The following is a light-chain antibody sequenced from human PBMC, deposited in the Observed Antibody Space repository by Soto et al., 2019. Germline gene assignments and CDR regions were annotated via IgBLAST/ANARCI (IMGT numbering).Light chain of an antibody. CDR3: QKYNSAPLT. CDR2: ATS. J-gene: IGKJ4*01. CDR1: QGIAPY. V-gene: IGKV1-27*01. Sequence: DVQMTQSPSSLSASVGDRVTITCRASQGIAPYLAWFQQKPGKVPRLLIYATSTLQSGVPSRFSVSGSGTDFTLTISSLQPEDGATDYCQKYNSAPLTFGGGTKVEIK.